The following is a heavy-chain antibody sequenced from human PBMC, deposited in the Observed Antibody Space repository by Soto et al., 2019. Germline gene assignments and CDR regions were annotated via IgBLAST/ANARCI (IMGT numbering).Heavy chain of an antibody. CDR2: IYYSGST. D-gene: IGHD4-17*01. CDR1: GGSISSSSYY. V-gene: IGHV4-39*01. CDR3: ASTTVTIDYYYYMDV. J-gene: IGHJ6*03. Sequence: SETLSLTCTVSGGSISSSSYYWGWIRQPPGKGLEWIGSIYYSGSTYYNPSLKSRVTISVDTSKNQFSLKLSSVTAADTAVYYCASTTVTIDYYYYMDVWGKGTTVTVSS.